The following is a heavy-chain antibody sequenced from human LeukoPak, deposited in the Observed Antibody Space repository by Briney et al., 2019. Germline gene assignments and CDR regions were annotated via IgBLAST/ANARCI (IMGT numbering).Heavy chain of an antibody. V-gene: IGHV3-20*04. J-gene: IGHJ6*03. Sequence: GGSLRLSCAASGFTFDDYGMSWVRQAPGKGLEWVSGINWNGGSTGYADSVKGRFTISRDNAKSSPYLQMNSLRAEDTALYYCARGCNYYDSSGYGPNYYYYYMDVWGKGTTVTVSS. CDR3: ARGCNYYDSSGYGPNYYYYYMDV. D-gene: IGHD3-22*01. CDR1: GFTFDDYG. CDR2: INWNGGST.